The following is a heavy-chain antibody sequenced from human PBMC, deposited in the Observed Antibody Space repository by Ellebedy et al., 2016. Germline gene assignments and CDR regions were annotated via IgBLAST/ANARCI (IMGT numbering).Heavy chain of an antibody. V-gene: IGHV4-34*01. CDR3: ARMGCSGGSCYSIFDY. Sequence: SETLSLTXAVYGGSFSGYYWSWIRQPPGKGLEWIGEINHSGSTNYNPSLKSRVTISVDTSKNQFSLKLSSATAADTAVYYCARMGCSGGSCYSIFDYWGQGTLVTVSS. D-gene: IGHD2-15*01. J-gene: IGHJ4*02. CDR1: GGSFSGYY. CDR2: INHSGST.